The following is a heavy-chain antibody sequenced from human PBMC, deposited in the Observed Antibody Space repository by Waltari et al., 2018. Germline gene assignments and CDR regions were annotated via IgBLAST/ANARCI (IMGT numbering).Heavy chain of an antibody. CDR1: GGSISSHY. Sequence: QVQLQESGPGLVKPSETLSLTCTVSGGSISSHYWSWIRQPPGKGLEWIGYIYYSGSTNYTPPLKVLVTISVDTSKTQCSLKLSSVTAADTAVYYCARSGYSGYLPTYMDVWGKGTTVTVSS. D-gene: IGHD5-12*01. J-gene: IGHJ6*03. CDR3: ARSGYSGYLPTYMDV. V-gene: IGHV4-59*11. CDR2: IYYSGST.